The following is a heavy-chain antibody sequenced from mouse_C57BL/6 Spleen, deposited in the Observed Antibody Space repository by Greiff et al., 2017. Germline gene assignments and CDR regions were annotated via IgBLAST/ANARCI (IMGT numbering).Heavy chain of an antibody. CDR2: IWGDGST. CDR3: AKPRNGYYNYAMDY. J-gene: IGHJ4*01. V-gene: IGHV2-3*01. D-gene: IGHD2-3*01. Sequence: VNVVESGPGLVAPSQSLSITCTVSGFSLTSYGVSWVRQPPGKGLEWLGVIWGDGSTNYHSALISRLSISKDNSKSQVFLKLNSLQTDDTATYYCAKPRNGYYNYAMDYWGQGTSVTVSS. CDR1: GFSLTSYG.